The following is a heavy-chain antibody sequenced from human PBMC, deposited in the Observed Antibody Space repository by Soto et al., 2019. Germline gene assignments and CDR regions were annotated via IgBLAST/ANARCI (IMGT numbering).Heavy chain of an antibody. CDR1: GFSLSTSGVG. CDR2: IYWDDDT. CDR3: ARWNSRGPQANWFDP. Sequence: QITLKESGPTLVKPTQTLTLTCTFSGFSLSTSGVGVGWIRQPPGKALEWLAHIYWDDDTRYSSSLTSRLTITRDTSKNQVLLTMTNMHPVDTATYYCARWNSRGPQANWFDPWGQGTLVTVSS. V-gene: IGHV2-5*02. D-gene: IGHD3-22*01. J-gene: IGHJ5*02.